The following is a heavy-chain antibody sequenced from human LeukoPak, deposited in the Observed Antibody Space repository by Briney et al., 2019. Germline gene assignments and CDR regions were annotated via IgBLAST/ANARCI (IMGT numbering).Heavy chain of an antibody. V-gene: IGHV3-23*01. CDR2: ISGRGDNT. D-gene: IGHD5-24*01. CDR1: GFTFSGYG. CDR3: AKSDDYNDRYYFVS. J-gene: IGHJ4*02. Sequence: PGGSLRLSCAASGFTFSGYGMSWVRQAPGKGLEWVSGISGRGDNTDYADSVKGRFTISRDNSKNTLYLQMDSLRAEDTAVYYCAKSDDYNDRYYFVSWGQGTLVTVSS.